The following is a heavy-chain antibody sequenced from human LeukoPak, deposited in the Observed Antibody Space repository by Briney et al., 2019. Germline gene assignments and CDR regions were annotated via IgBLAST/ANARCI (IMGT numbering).Heavy chain of an antibody. CDR1: GGSTINYY. CDR2: IYITGTT. Sequence: PSETLSLTCTVSGGSTINYYWSWIRQSAGKGLEWVGRIYITGTTDYNPSLESRLTMSIDTSKNQFSLKLRSVMAADTAIYYCARLKFYDSTGYNKAYYMDVWGKGLSVTVSS. D-gene: IGHD3-9*01. CDR3: ARLKFYDSTGYNKAYYMDV. J-gene: IGHJ6*03. V-gene: IGHV4-4*07.